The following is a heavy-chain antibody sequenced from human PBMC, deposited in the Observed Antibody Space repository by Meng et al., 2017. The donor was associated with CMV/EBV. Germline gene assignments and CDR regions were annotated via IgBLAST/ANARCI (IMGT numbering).Heavy chain of an antibody. CDR3: AHIGEDIVGAVDDAFDI. J-gene: IGHJ3*02. CDR1: GFTFSNYW. D-gene: IGHD1-26*01. CDR2: INSDGSST. Sequence: GESLKISCAASGFTFSNYWMHWVRQAPGKGLVWVSRINSDGSSTSYADSVKGRFTISRDNSKNTLYLQMNSLRAEDTAVYYCAHIGEDIVGAVDDAFDIWGQGTMVTVSS. V-gene: IGHV3-74*01.